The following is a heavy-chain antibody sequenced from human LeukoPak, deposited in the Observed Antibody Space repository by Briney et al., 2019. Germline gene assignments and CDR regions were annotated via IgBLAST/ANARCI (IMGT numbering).Heavy chain of an antibody. CDR1: GGTFSSYA. CDR2: IIPIFGTA. Sequence: SVKVSCKASGGTFSSYAISWVRQAPGQGLEWMGGIIPIFGTANYAQKFQGRVTITADESTSTAYMELSSLRSEDTAVYYCARGVFYDFWSGYYGDYWGQGTLVTVSS. CDR3: ARGVFYDFWSGYYGDY. J-gene: IGHJ4*02. V-gene: IGHV1-69*13. D-gene: IGHD3-3*01.